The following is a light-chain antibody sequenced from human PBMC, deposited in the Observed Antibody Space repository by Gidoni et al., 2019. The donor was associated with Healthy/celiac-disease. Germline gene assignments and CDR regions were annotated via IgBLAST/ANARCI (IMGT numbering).Light chain of an antibody. CDR1: QSVSSSY. CDR2: GAS. CDR3: QQYGSSPYT. Sequence: EIVLTQSPGTLSFSPGERATLSCRASQSVSSSYLAWYPQKPGQAPRLLIYGASSRATGIPDRFSGSGSGTDFTLTISRLEPEDFAVYYCQQYGSSPYTFGQGTKLEIK. J-gene: IGKJ2*01. V-gene: IGKV3-20*01.